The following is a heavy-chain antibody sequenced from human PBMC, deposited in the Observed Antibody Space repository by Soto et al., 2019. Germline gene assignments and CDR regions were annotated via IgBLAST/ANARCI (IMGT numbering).Heavy chain of an antibody. Sequence: ASVKVSCKASGYTFTGYYMHWVRQAPGQGLEWMGRINPNSGGTNYAQKFQGRVTMTRDTSIGTADMALSRLRSDDTAVYSGARGQQLVRNWLDAWGQGTMVTVSS. V-gene: IGHV1-2*06. CDR1: GYTFTGYY. CDR2: INPNSGGT. D-gene: IGHD6-13*01. J-gene: IGHJ5*02. CDR3: ARGQQLVRNWLDA.